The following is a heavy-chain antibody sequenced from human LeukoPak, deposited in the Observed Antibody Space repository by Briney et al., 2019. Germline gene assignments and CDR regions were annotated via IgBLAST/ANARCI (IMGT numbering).Heavy chain of an antibody. CDR2: ISPYNDYT. CDR1: GYTFTNYG. D-gene: IGHD2-2*01. J-gene: IGHJ3*02. V-gene: IGHV1-18*04. CDR3: ERWYCSSTSCYAGAFDM. Sequence: ASVKVSCKASGYTFTNYGISWVRQAPGQALEWMGWISPYNDYTNYAQKLQGRVTMTTDTSTSTGYMELRSLRSDDTAVYYCERWYCSSTSCYAGAFDMWGQGTMVTVSS.